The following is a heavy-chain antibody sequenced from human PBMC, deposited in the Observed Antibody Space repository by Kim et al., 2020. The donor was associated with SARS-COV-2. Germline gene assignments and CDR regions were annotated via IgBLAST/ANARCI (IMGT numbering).Heavy chain of an antibody. D-gene: IGHD2-21*02. V-gene: IGHV5-51*01. CDR2: IYPGDSDT. Sequence: GESLKISCKGSGYSFTSYWIGWVRQMPGKGLEWMGIIYPGDSDTRYSPSFQGQVTISADKSISTAYLQWSSLKASDTAMYYCARRRYCGGDCYDDNDAFDIWGQGTMVTVSS. CDR1: GYSFTSYW. CDR3: ARRRYCGGDCYDDNDAFDI. J-gene: IGHJ3*02.